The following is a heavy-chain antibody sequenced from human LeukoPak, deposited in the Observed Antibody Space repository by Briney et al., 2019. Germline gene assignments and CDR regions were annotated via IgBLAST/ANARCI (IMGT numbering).Heavy chain of an antibody. Sequence: SVKVSCKASGGTFSSYAISWVRQAPGQGLEWMGGIIPIFGTANYAQKFQGRVTITADESTSTAYMELSSLRSEDTAVYYCARDLYSSGWGGVAHYFDYWGQGTLVTVSS. CDR3: ARDLYSSGWGGVAHYFDY. CDR1: GGTFSSYA. J-gene: IGHJ4*02. V-gene: IGHV1-69*13. CDR2: IIPIFGTA. D-gene: IGHD6-19*01.